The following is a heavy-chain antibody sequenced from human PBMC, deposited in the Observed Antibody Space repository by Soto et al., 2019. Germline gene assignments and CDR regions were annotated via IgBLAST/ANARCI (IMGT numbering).Heavy chain of an antibody. CDR2: IYYSGTT. Sequence: PSETLSLTCAVYGGSFSGYYWSWIRQPPGKGLEWIGYIYYSGTTYYNPSLKSRVTISVDTSKNQFSLKLSSVTAADTAVYYCARAEVPRFDPWGQGTLVTVSS. D-gene: IGHD2-2*01. J-gene: IGHJ5*02. CDR1: GGSFSGYY. CDR3: ARAEVPRFDP. V-gene: IGHV4-30-4*01.